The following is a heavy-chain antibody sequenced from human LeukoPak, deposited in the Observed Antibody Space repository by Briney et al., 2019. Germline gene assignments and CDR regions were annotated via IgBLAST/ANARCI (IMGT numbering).Heavy chain of an antibody. J-gene: IGHJ3*02. CDR1: GFTFSSYA. CDR2: ISYDGSNK. V-gene: IGHV3-30-3*01. D-gene: IGHD3-22*01. CDR3: ARDLDTMIVVARGAFDI. Sequence: HTGGSLRLSCAASGFTFSSYAMHWVRQAPGKGLEWVAVISYDGSNKYYADSVKGRFTISRDNSKNTLYLQMNSLRAEDTAVYYCARDLDTMIVVARGAFDIWGQGTMVTVSS.